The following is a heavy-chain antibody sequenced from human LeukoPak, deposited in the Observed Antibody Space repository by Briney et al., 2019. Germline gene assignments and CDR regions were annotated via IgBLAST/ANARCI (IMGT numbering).Heavy chain of an antibody. D-gene: IGHD3-9*01. CDR3: AREDLTIDY. Sequence: APEKVSCKASGHTVTSYYMHWVRQATGQWLEWMGIINPSGGSTSYAQKFQGRVTMTRDTSTSTVYMELSSLRSEDTAVYYCAREDLTIDYWGQGTLVTVSS. CDR1: GHTVTSYY. J-gene: IGHJ4*02. V-gene: IGHV1-46*01. CDR2: INPSGGST.